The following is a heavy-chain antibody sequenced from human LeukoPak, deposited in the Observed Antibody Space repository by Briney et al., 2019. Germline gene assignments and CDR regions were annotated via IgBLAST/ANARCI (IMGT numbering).Heavy chain of an antibody. Sequence: SETLSLTCAVSGGSISSSNWWNWVRQPPGKGLEWIGYIYYSGSINYNPSLKSRVTISVDTSKNQFSLKLRSVTAADTAVYYCARYSGSYSGFDYWGQGTLVTVSS. CDR3: ARYSGSYSGFDY. V-gene: IGHV4-4*02. CDR1: GGSISSSNW. CDR2: IYYSGSI. J-gene: IGHJ4*02. D-gene: IGHD1-26*01.